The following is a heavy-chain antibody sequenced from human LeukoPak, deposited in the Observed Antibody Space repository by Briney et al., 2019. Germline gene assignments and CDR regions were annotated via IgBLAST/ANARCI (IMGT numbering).Heavy chain of an antibody. Sequence: GGSLRLSCAASGFTFSTYNMNWLRQAPGKGQEWVSYISSGSSTIFYADSVKGRFTISRDNAKTSLYLQMNSLRAEDTAVYYCARATPSGSYWFDYWGQGTLVTVSS. J-gene: IGHJ4*02. CDR1: GFTFSTYN. D-gene: IGHD3-10*01. CDR2: ISSGSSTI. V-gene: IGHV3-48*01. CDR3: ARATPSGSYWFDY.